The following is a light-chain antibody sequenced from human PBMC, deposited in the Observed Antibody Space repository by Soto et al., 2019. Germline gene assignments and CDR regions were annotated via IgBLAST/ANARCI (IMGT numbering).Light chain of an antibody. J-gene: IGKJ1*01. V-gene: IGKV1-39*01. Sequence: DIQMTQSPSSLSASVGDRVTITCRASQSISIYLNWYQQKPGKAPKLLNYAASIFQNGVPSRFSASGSGTDFSLTISSLQPADFATYYCQQTYSTPGWTFGQGTKVEIK. CDR2: AAS. CDR1: QSISIY. CDR3: QQTYSTPGWT.